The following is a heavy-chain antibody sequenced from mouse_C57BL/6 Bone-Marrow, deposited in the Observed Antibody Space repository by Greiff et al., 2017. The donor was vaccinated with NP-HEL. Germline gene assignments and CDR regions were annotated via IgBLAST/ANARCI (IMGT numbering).Heavy chain of an antibody. V-gene: IGHV3-8*01. D-gene: IGHD2-1*01. CDR2: ISYSGST. CDR1: GYSITSDY. CDR3: ARYGNFGYYYAMDY. J-gene: IGHJ4*01. Sequence: EVQLQESGPGLAKPSQTLSLTCSVTGYSITSDYWNWIRQFPGNKLEYMGYISYSGSTYYNPSLKSRISITRDTSKNQYYLQLNSVTTENTATYYCARYGNFGYYYAMDYWGQGTSVTVSS.